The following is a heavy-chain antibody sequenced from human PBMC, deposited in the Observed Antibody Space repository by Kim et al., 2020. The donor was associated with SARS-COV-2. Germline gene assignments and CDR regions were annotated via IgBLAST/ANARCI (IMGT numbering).Heavy chain of an antibody. D-gene: IGHD3-10*01. CDR2: IIPIFGTA. V-gene: IGHV1-69*13. CDR3: ARDLGITMVRGGTYYYYYYGMDV. Sequence: SVKVSCKASGGTFSSYAISWMRQAPGQGLEWMGGIIPIFGTANYAQKFQGRVTITADESTSTAYMELSSLRSEDTAVYYCARDLGITMVRGGTYYYYYYGMDVWGQGTTVTVSS. J-gene: IGHJ6*02. CDR1: GGTFSSYA.